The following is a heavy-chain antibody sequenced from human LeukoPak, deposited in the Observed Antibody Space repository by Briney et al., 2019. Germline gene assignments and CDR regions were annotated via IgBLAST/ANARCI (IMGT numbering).Heavy chain of an antibody. CDR1: GGSISSYY. D-gene: IGHD3-22*01. Sequence: SETLSLTCTVSGGSISSYYWSWIRQPPGKGLEWIGYIYYSGNTNYNPSLKSRVTISVDTSKNQFSLKLSSVTAADTAVYYCAREKGGYYDSSGYYYFDYWGQGTLVTVSS. J-gene: IGHJ4*02. V-gene: IGHV4-59*01. CDR3: AREKGGYYDSSGYYYFDY. CDR2: IYYSGNT.